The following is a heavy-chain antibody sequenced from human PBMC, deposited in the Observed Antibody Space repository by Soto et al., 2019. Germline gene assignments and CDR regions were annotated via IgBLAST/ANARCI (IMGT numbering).Heavy chain of an antibody. D-gene: IGHD1-1*01. J-gene: IGHJ4*02. Sequence: QGHLVQSGAEVKKPGASVKVSCKGSGYGFTTYGITWVRQAPGQGLAWMAWISAHKGNTNYAQKLRGRVTVNGDTSTSTAYMELRSPRSDDKAVYYGARGRYGDYWGQGSLVTVSS. CDR2: ISAHKGNT. V-gene: IGHV1-18*01. CDR3: ARGRYGDY. CDR1: GYGFTTYG.